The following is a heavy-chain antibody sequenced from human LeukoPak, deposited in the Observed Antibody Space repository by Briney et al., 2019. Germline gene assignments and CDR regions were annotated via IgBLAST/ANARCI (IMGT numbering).Heavy chain of an antibody. Sequence: GGSLRLSCAVSGFIFSNYWMIWVRQAPGKGLEWVANIKRDGSEKYYVDSVKGRFTISRDNAKNSLYLQMNSLRAEDTAVYYCARTVYIYGYYYFDYWGQGTLVTVSS. V-gene: IGHV3-7*04. CDR1: GFIFSNYW. J-gene: IGHJ4*02. D-gene: IGHD5-18*01. CDR2: IKRDGSEK. CDR3: ARTVYIYGYYYFDY.